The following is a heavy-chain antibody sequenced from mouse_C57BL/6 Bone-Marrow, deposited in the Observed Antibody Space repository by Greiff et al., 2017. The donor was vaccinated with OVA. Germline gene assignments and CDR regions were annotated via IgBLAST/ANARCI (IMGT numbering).Heavy chain of an antibody. CDR3: ARWGYWDPFDY. V-gene: IGHV1-9*01. CDR1: GYTFTGYW. Sequence: QVQLKESGAELMKPGASVKLSCKATGYTFTGYWIEWVKQRPGHGLEWIGVILPGSGSNNYNEKFKGKATFTAATSSNTAYMQLSSLTTEDSAIYYCARWGYWDPFDYWGQGTLVTVSA. J-gene: IGHJ3*01. CDR2: ILPGSGSN. D-gene: IGHD4-1*01.